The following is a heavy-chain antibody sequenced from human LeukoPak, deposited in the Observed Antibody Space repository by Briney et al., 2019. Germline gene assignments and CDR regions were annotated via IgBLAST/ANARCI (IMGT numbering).Heavy chain of an antibody. CDR3: AKGTDYSNYLG. V-gene: IGHV3-23*01. CDR1: GFTFSSYA. D-gene: IGHD4-11*01. CDR2: ISGSGGST. Sequence: GGSLRLSCAASGFTFSSYAMSWVRQAPGKGLEWVSAISGSGGSTYYADSVKGRYTISRDNSKNTLYLQMNSLRAEDTAVYYCAKGTDYSNYLGWGQGTLVTVSS. J-gene: IGHJ4*02.